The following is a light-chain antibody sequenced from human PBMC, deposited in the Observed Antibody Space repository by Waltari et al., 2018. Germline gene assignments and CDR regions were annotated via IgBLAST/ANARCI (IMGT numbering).Light chain of an antibody. V-gene: IGLV1-47*01. CDR1: RSNIGSNY. Sequence: QSVLTQPPSASGTPGQRVTISCSGTRSNIGSNYLYWYQQLPGTAPKLLIYRNNQRPSGVPDRFSGSKSGTSASLAIRGLRSEDEADYYCAAWDDSLSGRVFGGGTKVTVL. CDR3: AAWDDSLSGRV. J-gene: IGLJ3*02. CDR2: RNN.